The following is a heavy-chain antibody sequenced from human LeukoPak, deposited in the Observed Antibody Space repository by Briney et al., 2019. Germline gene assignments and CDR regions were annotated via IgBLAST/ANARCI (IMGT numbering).Heavy chain of an antibody. V-gene: IGHV1-18*04. CDR3: ARGGPYGSGSDAFDI. D-gene: IGHD3-10*01. CDR2: ISTYKVTT. CDR1: GYTFTNYG. Sequence: ASVKVSCKASGYTFTNYGVCWVRQAPGQGLEWMGWISTYKVTTNYAQKLQGRVTMTTDTSTSTAYLELRSLGSDDTAVYYCARGGPYGSGSDAFDIWGQGTMVTVSS. J-gene: IGHJ3*02.